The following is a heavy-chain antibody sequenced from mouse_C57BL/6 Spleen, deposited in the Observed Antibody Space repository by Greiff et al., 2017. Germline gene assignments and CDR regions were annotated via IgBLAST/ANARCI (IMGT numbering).Heavy chain of an antibody. J-gene: IGHJ1*03. V-gene: IGHV1-76*01. Sequence: QVQLQQSGAELVRPGASVKLSCKASGYTFTDYYINWVKQRPGQGLEWIARIYPGSGNTNYNEKFKGKATLTADKSSSTAYMQLSSLTSEGSAVYFCAGGDCYGSKGYFDGWGTGTTVTVSS. CDR2: IYPGSGNT. CDR1: GYTFTDYY. CDR3: AGGDCYGSKGYFDG. D-gene: IGHD1-1*01.